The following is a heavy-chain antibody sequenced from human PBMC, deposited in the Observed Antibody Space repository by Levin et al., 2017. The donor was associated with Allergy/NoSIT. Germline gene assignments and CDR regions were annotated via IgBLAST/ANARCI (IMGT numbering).Heavy chain of an antibody. CDR3: ARGRKEGNTGYDFVY. D-gene: IGHD3-16*01. V-gene: IGHV4-61*03. J-gene: IGHJ4*02. Sequence: SQTLSLTCTVSGGSVSSGPYYWSWIRQPPGEGLEWIGYISYSAGSNYHPSVKSRVTISLDTSKNHFSLKLTSVTAADTAVYYCARGRKEGNTGYDFVYWGQGTLVTVSS. CDR2: ISYSAGS. CDR1: GGSVSSGPYY.